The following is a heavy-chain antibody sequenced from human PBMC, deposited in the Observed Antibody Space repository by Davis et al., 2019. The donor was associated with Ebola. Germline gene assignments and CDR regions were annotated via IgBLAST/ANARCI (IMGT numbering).Heavy chain of an antibody. Sequence: GESLKISCEGSGYSFPSYWISWVRQMPGKGLEWMGIIYPGDSDTRYSPSFQGQVTISADKSITTAYLQWSSLKASDTAMYYCARFLEWKADYWGQGTLVTVAS. V-gene: IGHV5-51*01. CDR1: GYSFPSYW. CDR2: IYPGDSDT. J-gene: IGHJ4*02. CDR3: ARFLEWKADY. D-gene: IGHD3-3*01.